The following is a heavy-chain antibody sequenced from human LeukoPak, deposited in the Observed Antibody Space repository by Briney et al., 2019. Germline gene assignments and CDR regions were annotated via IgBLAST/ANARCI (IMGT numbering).Heavy chain of an antibody. D-gene: IGHD2-2*01. Sequence: PGGSLRLSCAASGFTFSSYSMNWVRQAPGKGLEWVSSISSSSSYIYYADSVKGRFTISRDNAKNSLYLQMNSLRAEDTAVYYCARDHHPIYCSGTNCHYFDYWGQGTLVTVSS. CDR3: ARDHHPIYCSGTNCHYFDY. CDR1: GFTFSSYS. V-gene: IGHV3-21*01. J-gene: IGHJ4*02. CDR2: ISSSSSYI.